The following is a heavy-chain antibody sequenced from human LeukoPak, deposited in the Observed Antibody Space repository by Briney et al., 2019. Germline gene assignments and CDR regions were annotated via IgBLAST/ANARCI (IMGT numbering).Heavy chain of an antibody. Sequence: ASVKVSCKASGYTFTSYDIIWVRQATGQRLEWMGLINPGGGSTNYAQKFQGRVTVTRDMSTSTVYMELSSLRSDDTAVYYCARGVHVRKYDSNHNCFDPWGQGTLVTVSS. CDR2: INPGGGST. V-gene: IGHV1-46*01. CDR1: GYTFTSYD. CDR3: ARGVHVRKYDSNHNCFDP. J-gene: IGHJ5*02. D-gene: IGHD3-22*01.